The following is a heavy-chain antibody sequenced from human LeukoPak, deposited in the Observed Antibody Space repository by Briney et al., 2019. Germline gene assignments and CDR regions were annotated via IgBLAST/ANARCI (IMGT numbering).Heavy chain of an antibody. V-gene: IGHV3-23*01. J-gene: IGHJ4*02. CDR1: GFTFSSYA. CDR2: ISVSGGST. Sequence: GGSLRLSCAASGFTFSSYAMSWVRQAPGKGLEWVSSISVSGGSTYYADSVKGRFTISRDNSKNTLYLQMNSLRAEDTAVYYCAKVGGVTRGGIDYWGQGTLETVSS. D-gene: IGHD3-16*01. CDR3: AKVGGVTRGGIDY.